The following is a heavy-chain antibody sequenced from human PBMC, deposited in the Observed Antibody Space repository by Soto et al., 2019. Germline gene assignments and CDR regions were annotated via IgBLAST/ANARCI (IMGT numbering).Heavy chain of an antibody. J-gene: IGHJ4*02. CDR2: VFRTGNT. CDR3: ARKAWVRFDY. Sequence: PSETLSLTCTVSGDSMTRSVWWTWVRQPPGKGLEWIGEVFRTGNTNYNPSLKSRVTMSVDKSTNEFSLKVTSVTAADTAIYYCARKAWVRFDYWGQGALVTVS. V-gene: IGHV4-4*02. CDR1: GDSMTRSVW. D-gene: IGHD7-27*01.